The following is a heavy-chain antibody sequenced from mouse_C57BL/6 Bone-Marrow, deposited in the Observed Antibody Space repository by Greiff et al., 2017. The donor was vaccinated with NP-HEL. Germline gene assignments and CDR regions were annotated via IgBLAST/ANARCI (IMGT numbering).Heavy chain of an antibody. Sequence: QVQLQQPGAELVKPGASVKLSCKASGYTFTSYWMHWVKQRPGQGLEWIGMIHPNSGSTNYNEKFKSKATLTVDKSSSTAYMQLSSLTSEDSAVYYCARWGGNYVFFAYWGQGTLVTVSA. CDR1: GYTFTSYW. CDR3: ARWGGNYVFFAY. V-gene: IGHV1-64*01. D-gene: IGHD2-1*01. CDR2: IHPNSGST. J-gene: IGHJ3*01.